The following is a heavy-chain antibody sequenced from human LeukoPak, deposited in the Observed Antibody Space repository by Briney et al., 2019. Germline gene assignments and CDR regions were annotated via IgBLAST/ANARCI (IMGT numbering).Heavy chain of an antibody. D-gene: IGHD1-26*01. CDR1: GYTFTGYY. Sequence: EASVKVSCKASGYTFTGYYMHWVRQAPGQGLEWMGGIIPIFGTANYAQKFQGRVTITADKSTSTAYMELSSLRSEDTAVYYCALADSGSGSELHYYYYYYMDVWGKGTTVTVSS. J-gene: IGHJ6*03. CDR3: ALADSGSGSELHYYYYYYMDV. CDR2: IIPIFGTA. V-gene: IGHV1-69*06.